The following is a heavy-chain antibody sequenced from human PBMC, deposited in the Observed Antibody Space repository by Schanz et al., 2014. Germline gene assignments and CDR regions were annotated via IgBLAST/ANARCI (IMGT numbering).Heavy chain of an antibody. J-gene: IGHJ4*02. D-gene: IGHD3-10*01. CDR1: GYTFTTYY. CDR3: ARDRVSFVRGPLGVD. Sequence: QVQLVQSGAEVKKPGVSVKVSCKASGYTFTTYYIHWVRQAPGQGLEWMGKINPSSGTTRIAQNFQGRLTVTRDTATSTVNMELSSLRSEDTAVYYCARDRVSFVRGPLGVDWGQGTQVIVSS. CDR2: INPSSGTT. V-gene: IGHV1-46*01.